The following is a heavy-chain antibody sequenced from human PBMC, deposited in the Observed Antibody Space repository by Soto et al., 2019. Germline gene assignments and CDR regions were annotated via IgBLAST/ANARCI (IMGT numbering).Heavy chain of an antibody. CDR3: ARVRITLTVVVKLGAFDI. CDR2: INPNSGGT. CDR1: GYTFTGSY. D-gene: IGHD3-22*01. J-gene: IGHJ3*02. V-gene: IGHV1-2*02. Sequence: DSVKVSCKASGYTFTGSYMHWVRQAPGQGLEWMGWINPNSGGTNYAQKFQGRVTMTRDTSISTAYMELSRLRSDDTAVYYCARVRITLTVVVKLGAFDISDRETTRSVSS.